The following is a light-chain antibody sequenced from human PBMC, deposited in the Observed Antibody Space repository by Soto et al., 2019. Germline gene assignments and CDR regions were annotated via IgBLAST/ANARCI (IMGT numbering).Light chain of an antibody. V-gene: IGKV3-15*01. CDR1: QSVSRF. Sequence: EIVMTQSPATLSVSPGERVTLSCRASQSVSRFLAWYQQRPGQAPRLLIYDTSTRATGVPARFSGSGSGTEFSLTISSLQSEDFAGYYCQQYDNWPPCTFGQGTKLEVK. CDR2: DTS. J-gene: IGKJ2*02. CDR3: QQYDNWPPCT.